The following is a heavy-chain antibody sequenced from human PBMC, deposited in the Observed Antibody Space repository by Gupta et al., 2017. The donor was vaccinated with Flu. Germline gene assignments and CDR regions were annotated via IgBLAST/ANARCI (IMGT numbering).Heavy chain of an antibody. J-gene: IGHJ6*03. CDR2: ISYDGSNK. CDR3: ARDGLLITIYYYYYMDV. V-gene: IGHV3-30-3*01. CDR1: GFTFISYA. Sequence: QVQLVESGGGVVQPGRSLRLSCAASGFTFISYAMHWVRQAPGKGLAWVAVISYDGSNKYYADSVKGRFTISRDNSKNTLYLQMNSLRAEDTAVYYCARDGLLITIYYYYYMDVWGKGTTVTVSS. D-gene: IGHD2-15*01.